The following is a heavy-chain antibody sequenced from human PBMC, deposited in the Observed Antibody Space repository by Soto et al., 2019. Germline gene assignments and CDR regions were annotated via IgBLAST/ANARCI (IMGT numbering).Heavy chain of an antibody. V-gene: IGHV1-3*01. J-gene: IGHJ6*02. CDR2: LNAGNGNT. Sequence: ASVKVSCKAPGYTFTSYAMHWVRQAPGQRLEWMGWLNAGNGNTKYSQKFQGRVTITRDTSASTAYMELSSLRSEDTAVYYCARLYCSGGSCYEGSYYYGMDVGGQGATVTVSS. D-gene: IGHD2-15*01. CDR3: ARLYCSGGSCYEGSYYYGMDV. CDR1: GYTFTSYA.